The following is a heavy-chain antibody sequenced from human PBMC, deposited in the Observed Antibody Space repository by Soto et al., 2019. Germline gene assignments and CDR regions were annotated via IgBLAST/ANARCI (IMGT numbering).Heavy chain of an antibody. V-gene: IGHV4-59*01. D-gene: IGHD4-4*01. CDR1: GSSISSYY. CDR2: IYYSGST. Sequence: SETLSLTCTVSGSSISSYYWSWSRQPPGKGLEWIGYIYYSGSTNYNPSLKSRVPISVDTSKHQFSLKLSSVTAADTAVYSCARDHYRNNPCHNGMGGRGRGTRVAVSS. J-gene: IGHJ6*02. CDR3: ARDHYRNNPCHNGMGG.